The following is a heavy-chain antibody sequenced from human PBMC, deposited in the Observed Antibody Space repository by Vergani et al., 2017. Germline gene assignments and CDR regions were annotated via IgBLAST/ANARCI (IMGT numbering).Heavy chain of an antibody. V-gene: IGHV3-15*01. D-gene: IGHD3-3*01. CDR3: YYDFWAGYESGDV. Sequence: EVQVVESGGGLIKPGGSLRLSCVVSGITFKNAWINWVRQAPGKGLEWIGRIRSKNDGGTADYAAPLKGRFTISRDDSKDSAFLLVNNLKTEDTAVYFCYYDFWAGYESGDVWGKGTTVTVSS. J-gene: IGHJ6*04. CDR1: GITFKNAW. CDR2: IRSKNDGGTA.